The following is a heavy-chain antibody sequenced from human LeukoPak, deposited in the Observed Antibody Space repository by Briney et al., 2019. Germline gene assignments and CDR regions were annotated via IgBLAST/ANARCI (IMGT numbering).Heavy chain of an antibody. V-gene: IGHV3-15*01. D-gene: IGHD3-16*01. CDR1: GFTFSNAW. Sequence: GGSLRLSCAASGFTFSNAWMSWVRQAPGKGLEWVGRIKNRIDGGARDYVAPVNGRFTISRDDSKSIAYLQMNSLKTEDTAMYYCTRDYPASFDVWGQGTLVTVSS. CDR3: TRDYPASFDV. J-gene: IGHJ3*01. CDR2: IKNRIDGGAR.